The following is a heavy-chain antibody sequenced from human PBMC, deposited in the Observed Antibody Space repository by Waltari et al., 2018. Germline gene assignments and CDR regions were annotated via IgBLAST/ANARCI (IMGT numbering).Heavy chain of an antibody. CDR1: VGSFSGYY. CDR3: TSIAAAGITD. Sequence: QVQLQRGGAGLLKPSETWSRTCAVYVGSFSGYYWSWIRQPPGKGLEWIGEINHSGSTNYNPSLKSRVTISVDTSKNQFSLKLSSVTAADTAVYYCTSIAAAGITDWGQGTLVTVSS. CDR2: INHSGST. V-gene: IGHV4-34*01. J-gene: IGHJ4*02. D-gene: IGHD6-13*01.